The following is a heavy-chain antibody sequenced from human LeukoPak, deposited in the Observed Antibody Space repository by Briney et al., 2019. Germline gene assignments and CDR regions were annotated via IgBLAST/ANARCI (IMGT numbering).Heavy chain of an antibody. CDR1: GGSLSGYY. J-gene: IGHJ4*02. D-gene: IGHD6-19*01. V-gene: IGHV4-34*01. CDR2: INHSGRT. CDR3: ARGNGAVAGLSV. Sequence: SETLSLTCAVYGGSLSGYYWNWIRQPPGKGLEWIGEINHSGRTNYSPSLKSRVTISIDTSKNQFSLKLGSVTAADTAVYYCARGNGAVAGLSVWGQGTLVTVSS.